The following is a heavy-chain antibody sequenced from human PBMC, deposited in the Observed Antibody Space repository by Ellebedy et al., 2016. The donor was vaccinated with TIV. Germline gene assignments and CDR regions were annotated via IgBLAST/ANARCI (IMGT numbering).Heavy chain of an antibody. D-gene: IGHD6-19*01. J-gene: IGHJ4*02. Sequence: SETLSLXXAVYGGSFSGYYWSWIRQPPGKGLEWIGEINHSGSTNYNPSLKSRVTISVDKSKNQFSLKLSSVTAADTAVYYCARGGGSGWYYFDYWGQGTLVTVSS. CDR3: ARGGGSGWYYFDY. CDR1: GGSFSGYY. V-gene: IGHV4-34*01. CDR2: INHSGST.